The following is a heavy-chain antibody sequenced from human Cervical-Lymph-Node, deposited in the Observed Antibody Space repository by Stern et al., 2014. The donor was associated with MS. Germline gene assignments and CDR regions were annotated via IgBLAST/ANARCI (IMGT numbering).Heavy chain of an antibody. Sequence: MQLVQSGAELKKPGESLKISCKTSGYNFINYWIAWVRQVPGKGLEWIGIIYPGDSDIRYSPSFQGHVTISVDESITTAYLQWNSLKASDTAVYYCARWSVACDYWGQGALITVSS. CDR3: ARWSVACDY. J-gene: IGHJ4*02. V-gene: IGHV5-51*03. D-gene: IGHD2-21*01. CDR2: IYPGDSDI. CDR1: GYNFINYW.